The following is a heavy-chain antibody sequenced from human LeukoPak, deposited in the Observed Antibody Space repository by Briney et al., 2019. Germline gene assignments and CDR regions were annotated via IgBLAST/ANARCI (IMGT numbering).Heavy chain of an antibody. J-gene: IGHJ4*02. CDR1: GYTFSGYY. CDR3: AREVMDNLRFDY. V-gene: IGHV1-2*02. Sequence: ASVKVSCKASGYTFSGYYMHWVRQAPGQGLQWVGWINPNSGDTHYAQMFQGRVTMTRDTSINTAYMELRRVRSDDTAVYYCAREVMDNLRFDYWGQGTLVTVSS. D-gene: IGHD1-14*01. CDR2: INPNSGDT.